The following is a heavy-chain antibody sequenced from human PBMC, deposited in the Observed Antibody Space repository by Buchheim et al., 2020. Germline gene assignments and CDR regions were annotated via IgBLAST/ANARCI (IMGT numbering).Heavy chain of an antibody. CDR2: ISGSGGST. CDR1: GFTFSSYA. D-gene: IGHD2-8*01. J-gene: IGHJ6*02. Sequence: EVQLLESGGGLVQPGGSLRLSCAASGFTFSSYAMSWVRQAPGKGLEWVSAISGSGGSTYYADSVKGRFTISRDNSKNTLYLQMNSLRAEDTAVYYCARDRYCTNGVCYTAYYYYGMDVWGQGTT. CDR3: ARDRYCTNGVCYTAYYYYGMDV. V-gene: IGHV3-23*01.